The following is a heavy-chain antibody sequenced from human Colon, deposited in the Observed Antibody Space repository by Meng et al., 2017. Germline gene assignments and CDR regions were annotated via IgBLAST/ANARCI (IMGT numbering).Heavy chain of an antibody. V-gene: IGHV4-61*01. CDR2: MFHSGTT. Sequence: QWQVSGPGLMRPSETLSLTCNVSGGSVSSSSHYWSWIRQPPGKGLEWIGYMFHSGTTKYNPSLKSRVSMSVDTTKNQFYLKLTSVTVADTAVFYCARLIAGLPFYFDYWGQGILVTVS. CDR1: GGSVSSSSHY. CDR3: ARLIAGLPFYFDY. D-gene: IGHD5-12*01. J-gene: IGHJ4*02.